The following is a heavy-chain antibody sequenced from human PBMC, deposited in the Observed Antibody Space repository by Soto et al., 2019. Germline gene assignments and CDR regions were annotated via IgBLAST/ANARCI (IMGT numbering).Heavy chain of an antibody. CDR2: IYHSGSI. CDR1: GDPISSSHW. D-gene: IGHD1-26*01. J-gene: IGHJ4*02. Sequence: SETLSLTCAVSGDPISSSHWWSWVRQTPGKGLEWIGEIYHSGSINYNPSLKSRVIISADRSKNQFSLRLSSVTAADTAVYYCATSQLGEYFDYWGQGTLVTVSS. CDR3: ATSQLGEYFDY. V-gene: IGHV4-4*02.